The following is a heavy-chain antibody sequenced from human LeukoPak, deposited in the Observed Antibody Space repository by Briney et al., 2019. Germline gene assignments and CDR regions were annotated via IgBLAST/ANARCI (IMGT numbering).Heavy chain of an antibody. Sequence: PGGSLRLSCAASGFPFSNYWMSWVRQVPGKGLEWVAHINKDGSEIYYVDSVKGRFTISRDNAKSSLSLQMNSLRVEDTAVYYCARDKVTYWGQGILVTVSS. J-gene: IGHJ4*02. CDR3: ARDKVTY. CDR2: INKDGSEI. CDR1: GFPFSNYW. V-gene: IGHV3-7*01.